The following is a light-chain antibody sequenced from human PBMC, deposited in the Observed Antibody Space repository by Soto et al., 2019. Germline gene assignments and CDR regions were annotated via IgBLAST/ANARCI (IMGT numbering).Light chain of an antibody. V-gene: IGLV3-27*01. Sequence: SYELTQPSSVSVSPGQTARITCSGDVLAKKYARWFQQKPGQAPVLMIYKDSERPSGIPERFSGSSSGTTVTLTISGAQVEDEADYYCYSAADNNVVFGGGTKVTVL. J-gene: IGLJ2*01. CDR3: YSAADNNVV. CDR2: KDS. CDR1: VLAKKY.